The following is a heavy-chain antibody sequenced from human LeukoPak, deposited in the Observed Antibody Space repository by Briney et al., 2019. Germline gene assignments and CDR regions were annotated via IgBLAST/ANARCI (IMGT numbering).Heavy chain of an antibody. CDR3: ARATERYSSGWYQVDYFDY. CDR2: ISGSGGST. CDR1: GFTFSSYA. Sequence: PGGSLRLSCAASGFTFSSYAMSWVRQAPGKGLEWVSAISGSGGSTYYADSVKGRFTISRDNSKNTLYLQMNSLRAEDTAVYYCARATERYSSGWYQVDYFDYWGQGTLVTVSS. D-gene: IGHD6-19*01. V-gene: IGHV3-23*01. J-gene: IGHJ4*02.